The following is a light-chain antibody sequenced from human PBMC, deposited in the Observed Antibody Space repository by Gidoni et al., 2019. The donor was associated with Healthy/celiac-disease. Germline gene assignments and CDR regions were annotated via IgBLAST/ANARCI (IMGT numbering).Light chain of an antibody. CDR1: QSVSSSY. J-gene: IGKJ4*01. CDR2: GAS. CDR3: QQYGSSPPLT. V-gene: IGKV3-20*01. Sequence: STQSPGTLSLSPGERATLSCRASQSVSSSYLAWYQQKPGQAPRLLIYGASSRATGIPDRFSGSGSGTDFTLTISRLEPEDFAVYYCQQYGSSPPLTFGGGTKVEIK.